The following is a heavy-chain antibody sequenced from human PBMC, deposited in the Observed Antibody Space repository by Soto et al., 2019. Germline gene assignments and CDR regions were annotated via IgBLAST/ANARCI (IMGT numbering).Heavy chain of an antibody. CDR3: APSHSSGSDY. CDR2: INPSGGST. Sequence: QVQLVQSGAEVKKPGASVKVSCKASGYTFTSYYMHWVRQAPGQGLEWMGIINPSGGSTSYAKKFQGRVTMTGNTSTSTSYLVLSSLRSEDTAVYYCAPSHSSGSDYWGQGTLVTVSS. CDR1: GYTFTSYY. D-gene: IGHD6-19*01. V-gene: IGHV1-46*01. J-gene: IGHJ4*02.